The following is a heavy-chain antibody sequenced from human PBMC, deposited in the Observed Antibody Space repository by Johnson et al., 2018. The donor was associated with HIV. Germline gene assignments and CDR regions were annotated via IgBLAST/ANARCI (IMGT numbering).Heavy chain of an antibody. D-gene: IGHD3-22*01. CDR3: ARDSKARFPTITMIDAFDI. Sequence: QVQLVESGGGVVQPGRSLRLSCAASGFTFSSYAMHWVRQAPGKGLEWVSVIYSGGSTFYADSVKGRFTISRDNSKNTLFLQMNSLRAEDTAVYYCARDSKARFPTITMIDAFDIWGQGTMVTVSS. J-gene: IGHJ3*02. CDR1: GFTFSSYA. V-gene: IGHV3-NL1*01. CDR2: IYSGGST.